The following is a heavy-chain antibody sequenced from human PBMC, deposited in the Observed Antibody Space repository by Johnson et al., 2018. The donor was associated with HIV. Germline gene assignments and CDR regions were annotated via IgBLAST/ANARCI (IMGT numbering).Heavy chain of an antibody. CDR3: ARVRRSGWFDNDAFDI. CDR2: IKQDGNNK. D-gene: IGHD6-19*01. CDR1: GFTFSSYW. V-gene: IGHV3-7*04. Sequence: VQLVESVGGLVQPGGSLRLSCAASGFTFSSYWMSWVRQAPGKGLEWVANIKQDGNNKYYTDSVKGRFTISRDNSKNTLFLLMSSLRADDTAVYYCARVRRSGWFDNDAFDIWGQGTMVTVSS. J-gene: IGHJ3*02.